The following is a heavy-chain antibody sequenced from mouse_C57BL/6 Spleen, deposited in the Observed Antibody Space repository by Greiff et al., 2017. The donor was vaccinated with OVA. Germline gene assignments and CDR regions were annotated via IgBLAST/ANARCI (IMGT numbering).Heavy chain of an antibody. CDR3: ARRDEENYYCDY. V-gene: IGHV1-50*01. CDR1: GYTFTSYW. J-gene: IGHJ2*01. CDR2: IDPSDSYT. Sequence: VQLQQPGAELVKPGASVKLSCKASGYTFTSYWMQWVKQRPGQGLEWIGEIDPSDSYTNYNQKFKGKATLTVDTSSSTAYMQLSSLTSEDSAVYDCARRDEENYYCDYWGQGTTLTVSS.